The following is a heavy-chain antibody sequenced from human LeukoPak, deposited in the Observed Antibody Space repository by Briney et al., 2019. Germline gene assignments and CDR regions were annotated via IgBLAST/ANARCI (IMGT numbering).Heavy chain of an antibody. D-gene: IGHD6-6*01. CDR3: AKIADSSDY. Sequence: GGSLRLSCAASGFTFSSYGMRWVRQAPGKGLEWVAVISYDGSNKYYADSVKGRFTISRDNSKNTLYLQMNSLRAEDTAVYYCAKIADSSDYWGQGTLVTVSS. J-gene: IGHJ4*02. CDR2: ISYDGSNK. V-gene: IGHV3-30*18. CDR1: GFTFSSYG.